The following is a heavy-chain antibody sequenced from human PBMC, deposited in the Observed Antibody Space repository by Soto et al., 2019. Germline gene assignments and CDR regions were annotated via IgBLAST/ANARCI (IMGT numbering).Heavy chain of an antibody. J-gene: IGHJ6*02. D-gene: IGHD3-22*01. V-gene: IGHV3-30-3*01. Sequence: QVQLVESGGGVVQPGRSLRLSCAASGFTFSNYAMYWVRQAPGKGLEWVAVISYDGGKKYYADAVEGRFTGSSDNSKKTLYMQMNSLRVEDTAVYYCARDRVTMIVVVIKRYYTYAMDVWGQGPTVTVSS. CDR3: ARDRVTMIVVVIKRYYTYAMDV. CDR1: GFTFSNYA. CDR2: ISYDGGKK.